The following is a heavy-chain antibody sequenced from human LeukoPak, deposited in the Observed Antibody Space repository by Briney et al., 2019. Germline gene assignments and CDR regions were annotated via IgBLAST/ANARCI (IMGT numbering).Heavy chain of an antibody. CDR3: AKASYYDSSGHYHYFQH. V-gene: IGHV3-30*02. CDR1: GFTFNTYG. Sequence: PGGSLRLSCAASGFTFNTYGMHWVRQAPGKGLEWVAFIRSDGSNKDYADSVKGRLTISRDNSRNMLYLQMNSLRAEDTAVYYCAKASYYDSSGHYHYFQHWGQGTLVTFSS. D-gene: IGHD3-22*01. CDR2: IRSDGSNK. J-gene: IGHJ1*01.